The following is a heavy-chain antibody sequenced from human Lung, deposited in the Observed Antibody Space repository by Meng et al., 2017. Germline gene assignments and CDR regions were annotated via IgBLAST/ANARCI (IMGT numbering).Heavy chain of an antibody. CDR1: GYNFPDYW. CDR3: ARDEDISAAGKLFGDY. J-gene: IGHJ4*02. Sequence: QVELGQFGAEVQKPGASGKVSCKPSGYNFPDYWLHWVRRAPGQGLEWMGRIDPKSGDTHYAQRFQGRVTMTGDTSISTAYMELSGLRSDDTAMYYCARDEDISAAGKLFGDYWGQGTLVTVSS. CDR2: IDPKSGDT. V-gene: IGHV1-2*06. D-gene: IGHD6-13*01.